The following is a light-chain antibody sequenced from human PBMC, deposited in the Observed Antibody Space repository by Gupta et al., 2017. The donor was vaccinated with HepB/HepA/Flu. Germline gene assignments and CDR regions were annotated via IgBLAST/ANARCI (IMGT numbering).Light chain of an antibody. CDR1: SSDVGAYDY. J-gene: IGLJ2*01. V-gene: IGLV2-11*01. CDR3: SSSAGSYNYVI. CDR2: DVT. Sequence: AMTQPRSVSGSPGQSVSISCTGTSSDVGAYDYVSWYQQHPGNAPKLIISDVTTRPSGVPDRFSWSKSGNTASLTISSLQQEDAAEYYCSSSAGSYNYVIFGEGTTLTVL.